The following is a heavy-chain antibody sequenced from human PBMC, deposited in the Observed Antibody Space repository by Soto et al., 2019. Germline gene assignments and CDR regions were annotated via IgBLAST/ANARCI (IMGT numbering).Heavy chain of an antibody. D-gene: IGHD3-9*01. Sequence: PSETLSLTCAVYGGSFSNYYWSCIRQPPGKGLEWIGEINQGGSTTYNPSLKSRVTMSLDTSKNQYFLKLNSVTAADTAVYYCAPVRNFDKLFSLWGQGTPVTVSS. CDR1: GGSFSNYY. J-gene: IGHJ4*02. CDR2: INQGGST. CDR3: APVRNFDKLFSL. V-gene: IGHV4-34*01.